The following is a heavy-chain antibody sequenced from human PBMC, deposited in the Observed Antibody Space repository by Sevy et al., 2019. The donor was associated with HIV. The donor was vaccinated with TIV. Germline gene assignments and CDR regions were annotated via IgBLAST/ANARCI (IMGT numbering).Heavy chain of an antibody. D-gene: IGHD1-7*01. Sequence: GGSLRLSCAASGFTFSKYWMGWVRQAPGKGLEGVANIKQDPGQKYFVDYVKGRFTISGDNAKNSLYQQMNSLRAEDTAVYFCARDDGNYYFHYWGQGTLVTVSS. CDR2: IKQDPGQK. J-gene: IGHJ4*02. V-gene: IGHV3-7*01. CDR1: GFTFSKYW. CDR3: ARDDGNYYFHY.